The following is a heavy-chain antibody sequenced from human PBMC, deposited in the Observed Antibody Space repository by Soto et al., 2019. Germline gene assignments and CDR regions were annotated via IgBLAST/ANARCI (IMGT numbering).Heavy chain of an antibody. Sequence: SVKVSCKASGGTFSSYAISWVRQAPGQGLEWMGGIIPIFGTANYAQKFQGRVTITADESTSTAYMELSSLRSEDTAVYYCAIPGGDCSSTSCYRPRYYYGMDVWGQGTTVTVSS. V-gene: IGHV1-69*13. CDR3: AIPGGDCSSTSCYRPRYYYGMDV. D-gene: IGHD2-2*02. CDR2: IIPIFGTA. J-gene: IGHJ6*02. CDR1: GGTFSSYA.